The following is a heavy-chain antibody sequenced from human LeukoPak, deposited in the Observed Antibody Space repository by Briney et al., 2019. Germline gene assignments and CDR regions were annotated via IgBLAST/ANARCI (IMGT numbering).Heavy chain of an antibody. D-gene: IGHD6-19*01. CDR3: VRRGDASSGWGDHDF. CDR1: GFTFNRNA. CDR2: IGGSGDKT. J-gene: IGHJ4*02. Sequence: GGSLRLSCAASGFTFNRNAISWVRPAPGKGLEWVSTIGGSGDKTFYADSVKGRFTISRDNSKNMVHLQMNSLTGEDTALYYCVRRGDASSGWGDHDFWGQGALVTVSS. V-gene: IGHV3-23*01.